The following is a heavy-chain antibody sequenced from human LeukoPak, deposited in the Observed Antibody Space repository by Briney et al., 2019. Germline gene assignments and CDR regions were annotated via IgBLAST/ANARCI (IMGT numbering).Heavy chain of an antibody. CDR3: ARSGYCSSTSCYFWFDP. CDR2: IYYSGST. V-gene: IGHV4-59*01. D-gene: IGHD2-2*01. CDR1: GGSISSDY. Sequence: SETLSLTCTVSGGSISSDYWSWIRQPPGKGLEWSGYIYYSGSTNYNPSLKSRVTISVDTSKNQFSLKLSSVTAADTAVYYCARSGYCSSTSCYFWFDPWGQGTLVTVSS. J-gene: IGHJ5*02.